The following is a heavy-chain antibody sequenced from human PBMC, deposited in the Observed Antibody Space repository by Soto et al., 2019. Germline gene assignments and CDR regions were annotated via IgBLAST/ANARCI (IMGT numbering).Heavy chain of an antibody. J-gene: IGHJ6*02. V-gene: IGHV3-7*05. CDR2: IKQDGSEK. CDR3: ARDYSCSFTMVPNYYYYYGMDV. D-gene: IGHD6-13*01. Sequence: GGSLRLSCAASGFTFSSYWMSWVRQAPGKGLEWVANIKQDGSEKYYVDSVKGRFTISRDNAKNSLYLQMNSLRAEDTAVYYCARDYSCSFTMVPNYYYYYGMDVWGQGTTVTVSS. CDR1: GFTFSSYW.